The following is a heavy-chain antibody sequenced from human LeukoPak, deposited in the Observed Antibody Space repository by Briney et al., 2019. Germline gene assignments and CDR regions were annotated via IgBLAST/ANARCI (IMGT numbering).Heavy chain of an antibody. D-gene: IGHD4-11*01. CDR2: IYYSGST. V-gene: IGHV4-59*12. CDR3: ARVTTFRFDP. Sequence: SETLSLTCTVSGGSISSYYWSWIRQPPGKGLEWIGYIYYSGSTNYNPSLKSRVTISVDRSKNQFSLKLSSVTAADTAVYYCARVTTFRFDPWGQGTLVTVSS. CDR1: GGSISSYY. J-gene: IGHJ5*02.